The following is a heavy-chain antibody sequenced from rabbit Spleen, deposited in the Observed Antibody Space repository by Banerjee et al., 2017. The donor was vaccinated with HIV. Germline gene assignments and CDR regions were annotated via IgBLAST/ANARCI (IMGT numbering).Heavy chain of an antibody. CDR3: ARDATDSALNL. D-gene: IGHD6-1*01. CDR1: GVSFSSSSY. Sequence: QSLEESGGDLVKPGASLTLTCTASGVSFSSSSYMCWVRQAPGKGLEWIACIDTGSSGFTYFATWAKGRFTFSKTSSTTVTLQMTSLTAADTATYFCARDATDSALNLWGPGTLVTVS. V-gene: IGHV1S40*01. J-gene: IGHJ4*01. CDR2: IDTGSSGFT.